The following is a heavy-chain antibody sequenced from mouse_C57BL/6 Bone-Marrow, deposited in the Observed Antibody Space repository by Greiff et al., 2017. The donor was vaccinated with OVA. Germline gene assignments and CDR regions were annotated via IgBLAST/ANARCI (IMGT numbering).Heavy chain of an antibody. J-gene: IGHJ1*03. V-gene: IGHV1-76*01. D-gene: IGHD2-5*01. CDR3: ARPWDSNYCWYFDV. Sequence: QVQLQQSGAELVRPGASVKLSCKASGYTFTDYYINWVKQRPGQGLEWIARIYPGSGNTYYNEKFKGKATLTAEKSSSTAYMQLSSLTSEDSAVYFGARPWDSNYCWYFDVWGTGTTVTVSS. CDR2: IYPGSGNT. CDR1: GYTFTDYY.